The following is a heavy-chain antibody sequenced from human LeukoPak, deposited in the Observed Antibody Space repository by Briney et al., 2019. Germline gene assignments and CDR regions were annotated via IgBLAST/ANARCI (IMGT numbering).Heavy chain of an antibody. V-gene: IGHV3-30*02. CDR2: IARHGSNK. D-gene: IGHD2-8*02. J-gene: IGHJ4*02. CDR1: GFTFSSYA. CDR3: AKDGSWSCTD. Sequence: GGSLRLSCAASGFTFSSYAIHWVRQGPGKGLEWVAYIARHGSNKYYADSVKGQFTISRDNSKRTLYLQMNSLRADDTAVYYCAKDGSWSCTDWGQGTLVTVSS.